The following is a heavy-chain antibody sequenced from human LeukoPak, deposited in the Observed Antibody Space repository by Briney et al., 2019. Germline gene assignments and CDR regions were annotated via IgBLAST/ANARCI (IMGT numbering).Heavy chain of an antibody. D-gene: IGHD4-17*01. J-gene: IGHJ4*02. V-gene: IGHV3-21*01. CDR3: ARGGWGATVTRDFDY. Sequence: GGSLRLSCAASGFTFSSDSLNWVRQAPGKGLEWVSSISSSSSYIYYVDSVKGRLTISRDNAKNSLYLQMNSLRAEDTAVYYCARGGWGATVTRDFDYWGQGTLVTVSS. CDR2: ISSSSSYI. CDR1: GFTFSSDS.